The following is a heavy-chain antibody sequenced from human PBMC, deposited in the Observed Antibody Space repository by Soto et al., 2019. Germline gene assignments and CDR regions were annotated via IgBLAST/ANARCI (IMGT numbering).Heavy chain of an antibody. D-gene: IGHD6-6*01. J-gene: IGHJ4*02. Sequence: GGSLRLSCAASGFTFSDYYMSWIRQAPGKGLEWVSYISSSGSTIYYADSVKGRFTISRDNAKNSLYLQMNSLRAKDTAVYYCASRSSYYSSSPYWGQGTLVTVSS. CDR2: ISSSGSTI. CDR3: ASRSSYYSSSPY. CDR1: GFTFSDYY. V-gene: IGHV3-11*01.